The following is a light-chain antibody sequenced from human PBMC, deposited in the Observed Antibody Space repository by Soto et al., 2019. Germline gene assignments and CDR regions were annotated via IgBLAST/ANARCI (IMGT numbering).Light chain of an antibody. V-gene: IGLV2-14*01. CDR1: SADVGGYNY. J-gene: IGLJ1*01. Sequence: QSVLTQPASVSGSPGQSITISCAGSSADVGGYNYVSWYQQHPGEAPKLMIYEVSNRPSGVSNRFSGSKSGNTASLTISGLQDEDEADYYCSSYTSSSTLYFLGTGTKVTVL. CDR3: SSYTSSSTLYF. CDR2: EVS.